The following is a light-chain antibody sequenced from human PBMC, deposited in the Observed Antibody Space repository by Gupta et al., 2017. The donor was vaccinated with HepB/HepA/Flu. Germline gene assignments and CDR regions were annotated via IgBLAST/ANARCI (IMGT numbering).Light chain of an antibody. J-gene: IGKJ2*04. V-gene: IGKV3-20*01. Sequence: DNVLTQSPGPLSMSSGERVTLSCRASQSLTSNYLAWYQQKPGQAPRLLIDGASSRATGIPDRVRGRGSGTDVTLTITRLEPEDFGVYFCQQYGSSPSSFGQGTKLEIK. CDR1: QSLTSNY. CDR3: QQYGSSPSS. CDR2: GAS.